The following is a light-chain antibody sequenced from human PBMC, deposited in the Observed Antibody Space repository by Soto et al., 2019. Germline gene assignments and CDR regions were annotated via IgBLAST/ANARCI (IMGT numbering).Light chain of an antibody. V-gene: IGKV3-11*01. CDR3: QQRSNRPPT. J-gene: IGKJ5*01. CDR1: QSVSSY. Sequence: EIVLTQSPATLSLSPGERATLSCRASQSVSSYLAWYQQKPGQAPRLLIYDASNRATGIPARFSGSGSGTDFTLTISSLEPEDFAVYYCQQRSNRPPTVGQGTRLEIK. CDR2: DAS.